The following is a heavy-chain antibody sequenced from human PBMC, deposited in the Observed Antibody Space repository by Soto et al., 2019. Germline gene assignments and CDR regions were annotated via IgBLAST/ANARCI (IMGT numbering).Heavy chain of an antibody. Sequence: SETLSLTCAVYGGSFSGYYWSWIRQPPGKGLEWIGEINHSGSTNYNPSLKSRVTISVDTSKNQFSLKLSSVTAADTAVYYCARGIKSGHGEGIAAGGYMDVWGKGTTVTVSS. J-gene: IGHJ6*03. CDR2: INHSGST. D-gene: IGHD6-13*01. V-gene: IGHV4-34*01. CDR3: ARGIKSGHGEGIAAGGYMDV. CDR1: GGSFSGYY.